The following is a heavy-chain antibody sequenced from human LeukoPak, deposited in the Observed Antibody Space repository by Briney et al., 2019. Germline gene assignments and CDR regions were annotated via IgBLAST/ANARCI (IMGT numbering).Heavy chain of an antibody. CDR3: ARGPETYYFDY. J-gene: IGHJ4*02. CDR2: IYYSGST. D-gene: IGHD1-14*01. V-gene: IGHV4-39*07. Sequence: PSETLSLTCTVSGGSISSSSYYWGWIRQPPGKGLEWIGSIYYSGSTYYNPSLKSRVTISVDTSKNQFSLKLSSVTAADTAVYYCARGPETYYFDYWGQGTLVTVSS. CDR1: GGSISSSSYY.